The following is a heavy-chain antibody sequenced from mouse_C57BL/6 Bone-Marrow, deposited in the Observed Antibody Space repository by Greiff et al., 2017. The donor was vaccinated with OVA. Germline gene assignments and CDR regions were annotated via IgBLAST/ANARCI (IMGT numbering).Heavy chain of an antibody. CDR3: ARGGPLRDYAMDY. J-gene: IGHJ4*01. CDR2: FHPYNDDT. CDR1: GYTFTTYP. V-gene: IGHV1-47*01. Sequence: QVHVKQSGAELVKPGASVKMSCKASGYTFTTYPIEWMKQNHGKSLEWIGNFHPYNDDTKYNEKFKGKATLTVEKSSSTVYLELSRLTSDDSAVYYCARGGPLRDYAMDYWGQGTSVTVSS. D-gene: IGHD2-12*01.